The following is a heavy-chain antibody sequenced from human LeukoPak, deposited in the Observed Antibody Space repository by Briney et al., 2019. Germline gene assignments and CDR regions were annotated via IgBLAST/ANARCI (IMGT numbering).Heavy chain of an antibody. Sequence: GGSLRLSCAASGFTFSSYEMNWVRQAPGKGLEWVSYISSTGSTIYYADSVKGRFTISRDNSKNTVYLQMTSLRAGDTAMYYCARGMGCSGDHCISDYFDYWGQGTLVTVSS. CDR3: ARGMGCSGDHCISDYFDY. CDR1: GFTFSSYE. D-gene: IGHD2-15*01. CDR2: ISSTGSTI. J-gene: IGHJ4*02. V-gene: IGHV3-48*03.